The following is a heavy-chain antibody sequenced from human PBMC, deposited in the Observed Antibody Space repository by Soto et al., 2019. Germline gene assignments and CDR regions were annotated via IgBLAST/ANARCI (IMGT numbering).Heavy chain of an antibody. Sequence: SETLSLTCTVSGGSFSSGDYYWSWVRQPPGKGLEWIGYIYYTGSTSNNPSLKSRVSISIDTSKTQFSLKLSSVTAADTAVYYCARIHFGDEPSYYYYGMDVWGQGTTVTVSS. D-gene: IGHD4-17*01. V-gene: IGHV4-30-4*01. CDR2: IYYTGST. J-gene: IGHJ6*02. CDR3: ARIHFGDEPSYYYYGMDV. CDR1: GGSFSSGDYY.